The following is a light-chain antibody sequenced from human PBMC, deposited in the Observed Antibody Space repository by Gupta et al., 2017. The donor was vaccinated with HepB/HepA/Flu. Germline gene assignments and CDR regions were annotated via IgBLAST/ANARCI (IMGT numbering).Light chain of an antibody. J-gene: IGKJ5*01. V-gene: IGKV3-11*01. CDR3: QHRSNWPPA. CDR1: QSVSSY. Sequence: ELVLTQSPATLSLSPGERATLLCRASQSVSSYLAWYQQKPGQAPTLLIYDASNRATGIPARFSGSGSGTDFTLTISSLEPEDVAVYYCQHRSNWPPAFGQGTQLEIK. CDR2: DAS.